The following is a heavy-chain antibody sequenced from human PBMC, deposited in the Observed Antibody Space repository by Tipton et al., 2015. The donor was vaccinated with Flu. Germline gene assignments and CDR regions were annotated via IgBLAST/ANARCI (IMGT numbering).Heavy chain of an antibody. CDR2: ITHVGNT. V-gene: IGHV4-34*01. CDR1: GGSFSTHY. J-gene: IGHJ6*02. CDR3: ARQGMPGLDA. D-gene: IGHD2-2*01. Sequence: TLSLTCDVYGGSFSTHYWSWIRQAPGKGLEWIGEITHVGNTNYNPSLKSRVTILIDTSKNQFSLRLSSVTAADTALYYCARQGMPGLDAWGQGTTVTVSS.